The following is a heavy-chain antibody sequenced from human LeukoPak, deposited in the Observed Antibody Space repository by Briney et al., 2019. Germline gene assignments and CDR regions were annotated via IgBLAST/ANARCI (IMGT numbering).Heavy chain of an antibody. D-gene: IGHD5-24*01. Sequence: GASVKVSCKASGYTFTSYDINWVRQATGQGLEWMGWINPNSGGTNYAQKFQGWVTMTRDTSISTAYMELSRLRSDDTAVYYCARALRRDGYPCAYWGQGTLVTVSS. J-gene: IGHJ4*02. CDR1: GYTFTSYD. CDR3: ARALRRDGYPCAY. V-gene: IGHV1-2*04. CDR2: INPNSGGT.